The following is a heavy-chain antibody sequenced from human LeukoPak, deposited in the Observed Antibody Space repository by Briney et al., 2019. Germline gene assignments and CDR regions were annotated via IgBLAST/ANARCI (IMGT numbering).Heavy chain of an antibody. CDR1: GYTFTSSG. CDR2: INPNSGGT. D-gene: IGHD6-19*01. V-gene: IGHV1-2*02. CDR3: AKGAFEQWLVQVIPFDY. Sequence: ASVKVSCKTSGYTFTSSGVTWVRQAPGQGLEWMGWINPNSGGTNYAQKFQGRVTMTRDTSISTAYMELSRLRSDDTAVYYCAKGAFEQWLVQVIPFDYWGQGTLVTVSS. J-gene: IGHJ4*02.